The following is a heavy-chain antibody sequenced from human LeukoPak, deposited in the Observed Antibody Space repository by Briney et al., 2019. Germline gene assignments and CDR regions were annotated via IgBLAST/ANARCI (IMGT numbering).Heavy chain of an antibody. CDR3: VSTSDRSTS. D-gene: IGHD5/OR15-5a*01. J-gene: IGHJ4*02. V-gene: IGHV3-30-3*01. CDR2: VSYGGSIK. Sequence: GGSLRLSCAGSGFTFSNYTLHWVRQAPGKGLEWVAAVSYGGSIKYYANSVKRRLTISRDNSENTLYLQMDSLRDEDTAVYYLVSTSDRSTSWGRGTLVTVSS. CDR1: GFTFSNYT.